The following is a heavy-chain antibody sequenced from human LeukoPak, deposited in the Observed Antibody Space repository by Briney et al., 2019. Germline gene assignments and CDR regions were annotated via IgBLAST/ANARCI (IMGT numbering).Heavy chain of an antibody. CDR2: IYYSGST. CDR1: GGSISSYY. D-gene: IGHD2-15*01. CDR3: ARYRYCSGGSCYLKPYFDY. J-gene: IGHJ4*02. V-gene: IGHV4-59*01. Sequence: TSETLSLTCTVSGGSISSYYWSWIRQPPGKGLEWIGYIYYSGSTNYNPSLKSRVTISVDTSKNQFPLKLSSVTAADTAVYYCARYRYCSGGSCYLKPYFDYWGQGTLVTVSS.